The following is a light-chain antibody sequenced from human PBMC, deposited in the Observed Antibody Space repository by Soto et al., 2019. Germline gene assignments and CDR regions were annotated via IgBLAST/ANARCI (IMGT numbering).Light chain of an antibody. CDR3: QQYNNWPPIT. CDR1: QSVSSN. V-gene: IGKV3-15*01. CDR2: GAS. J-gene: IGKJ5*01. Sequence: EIVMTQSPATLSVSPVEGATLSCRASQSVSSNLAWYQQKPGQAPRLLIYGASTRATGIPVRFSGSGSGTEFTLTISSLQSEDFAVYYCQQYNNWPPITFGQGTRLEIK.